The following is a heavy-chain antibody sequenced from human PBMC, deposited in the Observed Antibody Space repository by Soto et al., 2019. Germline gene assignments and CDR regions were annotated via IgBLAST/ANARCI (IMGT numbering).Heavy chain of an antibody. Sequence: WASVKVSCKASGYTFTGYYMHWVRQAPGQGLEWMGWINPNSGGTNYAQKFQGRVTMTRDTSISTAYMELSRLRSDDTAVYYCARDARIVGATTDWFDPWGQGTLVTVSS. V-gene: IGHV1-2*02. CDR3: ARDARIVGATTDWFDP. CDR1: GYTFTGYY. J-gene: IGHJ5*02. D-gene: IGHD1-26*01. CDR2: INPNSGGT.